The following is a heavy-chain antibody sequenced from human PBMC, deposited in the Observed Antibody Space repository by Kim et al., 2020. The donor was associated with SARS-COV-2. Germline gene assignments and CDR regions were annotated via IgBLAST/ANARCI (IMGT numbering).Heavy chain of an antibody. CDR1: GFTFSNAW. V-gene: IGHV3-15*01. J-gene: IGHJ6*02. CDR3: TTLLRYFDWLAVKYYYYGMDL. CDR2: IKSKTDGGTT. D-gene: IGHD3-9*01. Sequence: GGSLRLSCAASGFTFSNAWMSWVRQAPGKGLEWVGRIKSKTDGGTTDYAAPVKGRFTISRDDSKNTLYLQMNSLKTEDTAVYYCTTLLRYFDWLAVKYYYYGMDLWGQGTTVTVSS.